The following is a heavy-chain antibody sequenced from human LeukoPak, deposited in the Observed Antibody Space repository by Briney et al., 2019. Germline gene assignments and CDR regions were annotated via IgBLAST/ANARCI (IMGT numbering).Heavy chain of an antibody. J-gene: IGHJ4*02. CDR3: ARGGSVAKYYFDS. CDR1: NDSISPLY. CDR2: IFYSGTI. Sequence: PSETLSLTCTVSNDSISPLYWGWIRQPPGKGLEFIGYIFYSGTINFNPSLKSRVTLSVDTSKNQFSLRLNSVTAADTAVYYCARGGSVAKYYFDSWGQGTLVTVSS. V-gene: IGHV4-59*11. D-gene: IGHD2-15*01.